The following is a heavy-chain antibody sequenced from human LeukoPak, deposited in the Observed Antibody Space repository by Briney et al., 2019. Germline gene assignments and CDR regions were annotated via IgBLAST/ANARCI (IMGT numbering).Heavy chain of an antibody. CDR2: ISGSGGST. D-gene: IGHD4-23*01. Sequence: HPGGSLRLSCAASGFTFSSYAMSWVRQAPGKGLEWVSAISGSGGSTYYADSVKGRFTISRDNSKNTLYLQMNSLRAEDTAVYYCAKKAGGKGGYYYYYYMDVWGKGTTVTVSS. J-gene: IGHJ6*03. V-gene: IGHV3-23*01. CDR3: AKKAGGKGGYYYYYYMDV. CDR1: GFTFSSYA.